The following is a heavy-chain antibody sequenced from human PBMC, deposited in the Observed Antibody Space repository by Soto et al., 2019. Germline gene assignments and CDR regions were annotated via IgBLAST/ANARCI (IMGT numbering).Heavy chain of an antibody. CDR2: IVTAGDT. J-gene: IGHJ3*02. Sequence: EVQLVESGGGLVQPGGSLRLSCAASGFTFSSYDMHWVRQATGKGLEWVSAIVTAGDTYYPGSVKGRFTISRENAKNSLYLQVNSLRAGDTAVYYCAGGNDAFDIWGQGTMVTVSS. V-gene: IGHV3-13*01. CDR3: AGGNDAFDI. CDR1: GFTFSSYD.